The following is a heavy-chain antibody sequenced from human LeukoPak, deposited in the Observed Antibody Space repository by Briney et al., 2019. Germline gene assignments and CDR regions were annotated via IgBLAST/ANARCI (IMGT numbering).Heavy chain of an antibody. CDR3: AKWVDFWSGCSSYYYYYMDV. Sequence: GGSLRLSCAASGFTFSSYSMNWVRQAPGKGLEWVSFISSSSSYIYYADSVKGRFTISRDNAKNSLYLQMNSLRAEDTAVYYCAKWVDFWSGCSSYYYYYMDVWGKGTTVTVSS. J-gene: IGHJ6*03. CDR2: ISSSSSYI. CDR1: GFTFSSYS. D-gene: IGHD3-3*01. V-gene: IGHV3-21*01.